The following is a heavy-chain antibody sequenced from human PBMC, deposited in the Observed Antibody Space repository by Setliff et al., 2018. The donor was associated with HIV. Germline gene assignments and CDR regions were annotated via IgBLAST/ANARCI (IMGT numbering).Heavy chain of an antibody. Sequence: PSETLSLTCAVYGGSVGGHYWGWFRQPPGKGLEWIGSIYYSGSTYYNPPLKSRVTISVDTSKNQFSLKLSSVTAADTAVYYCARGYYDILTGYGFNAFDIWGQGTVVTVSS. D-gene: IGHD3-9*01. J-gene: IGHJ3*02. CDR1: GGSVGGHY. V-gene: IGHV4-34*01. CDR2: IYYSGST. CDR3: ARGYYDILTGYGFNAFDI.